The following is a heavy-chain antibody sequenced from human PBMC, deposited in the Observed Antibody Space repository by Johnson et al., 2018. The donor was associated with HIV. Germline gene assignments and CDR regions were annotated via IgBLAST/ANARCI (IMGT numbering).Heavy chain of an antibody. CDR2: ISYDGSNK. J-gene: IGHJ3*02. CDR3: ARGAYSSSWHASDASDI. D-gene: IGHD6-13*01. V-gene: IGHV3-30-3*01. CDR1: GFTFSSYA. Sequence: QVQLVESGGGVVQPGRSLRLSCAASGFTFSSYAMHWVRQAPGKGLEWVAVISYDGSNKYYADSVKGRFTISRDNAKRSLFLQMNSLRVEDTAVYYCARGAYSSSWHASDASDIWGQGTMVTVSS.